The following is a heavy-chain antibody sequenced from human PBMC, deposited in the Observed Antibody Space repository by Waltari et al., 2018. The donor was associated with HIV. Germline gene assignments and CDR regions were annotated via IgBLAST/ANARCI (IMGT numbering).Heavy chain of an antibody. CDR2: IYHTVIT. J-gene: IGHJ6*02. Sequence: ESGPGLLEPSETLSLTCTVSNYSITVPYYWAWIRQAPGMGLEWTASIYHTVITYYKPSLNTRVTISMDTPTNAFSLRLTSMTAADMAVYYCALDGFLGRFYYYGLDVWGPGTTVIVS. V-gene: IGHV4-38-2*02. CDR3: ALDGFLGRFYYYGLDV. CDR1: NYSITVPYY. D-gene: IGHD3-10*01.